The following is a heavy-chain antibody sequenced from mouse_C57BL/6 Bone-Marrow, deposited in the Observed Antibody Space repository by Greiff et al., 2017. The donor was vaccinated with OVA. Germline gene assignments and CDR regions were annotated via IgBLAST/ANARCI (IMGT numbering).Heavy chain of an antibody. V-gene: IGHV2-2*01. D-gene: IGHD1-1*02. Sequence: VQLQQSGPGLVQPSQSLSITCPVSGFSLTSYGVHWVRQSPGKGLEWLGVIWSGGSTDYNAAFISRLSISKDNSKSQVFFKMNSLQAYDTAIYYCARTVWYYCDYWGQGTTLTVSS. J-gene: IGHJ2*01. CDR2: IWSGGST. CDR1: GFSLTSYG. CDR3: ARTVWYYCDY.